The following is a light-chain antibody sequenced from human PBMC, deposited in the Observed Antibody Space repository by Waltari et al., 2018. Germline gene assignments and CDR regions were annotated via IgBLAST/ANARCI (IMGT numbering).Light chain of an antibody. CDR3: CSYTSSSTKV. CDR2: EVT. CDR1: SSDVGGYNY. V-gene: IGLV2-14*01. Sequence: QSALTQPASVSGSPGQSITISCTGTSSDVGGYNYVSWYQQYPGKAPRLMIYEVTSRPSGVSNRFSGSKSGNTASLTISGLQAEDEADYYCCSYTSSSTKVFGSGTKVIVL. J-gene: IGLJ1*01.